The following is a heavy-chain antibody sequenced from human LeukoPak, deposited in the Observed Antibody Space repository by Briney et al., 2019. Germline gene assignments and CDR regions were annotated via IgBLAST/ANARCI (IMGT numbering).Heavy chain of an antibody. CDR3: ARVGSYYYSSGYYFGY. CDR1: GYTVTSYD. V-gene: IGHV1-69*05. J-gene: IGHJ4*02. CDR2: IIPIFGTA. Sequence: ASVKVSCKASGYTVTSYDINWLRQATGQWLESMGRIIPIFGTANYAQKFQGRITITTDESTSTAYMELSSLRSEDTAVYYCARVGSYYYSSGYYFGYWGQGTLVTVSS. D-gene: IGHD3-22*01.